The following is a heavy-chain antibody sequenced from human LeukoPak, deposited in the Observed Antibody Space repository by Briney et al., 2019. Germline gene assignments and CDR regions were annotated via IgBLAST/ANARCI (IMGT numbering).Heavy chain of an antibody. J-gene: IGHJ4*02. CDR2: LYNIGSI. CDR3: ATNSTGSAFDY. CDR1: GASITNTYY. D-gene: IGHD2-8*02. Sequence: SETLSLTCTVSGASITNTYYWSWIRQFPGKGLQWIGNLYNIGSITYKPSLKSRVTMSVDMSKNQFPLRLTSVTAADTAVYFCATNSTGSAFDYWGQGILVTVSS. V-gene: IGHV4-59*08.